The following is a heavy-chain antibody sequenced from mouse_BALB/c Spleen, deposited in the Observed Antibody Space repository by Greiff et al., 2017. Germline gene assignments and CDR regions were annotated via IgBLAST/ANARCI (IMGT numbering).Heavy chain of an antibody. Sequence: QVQLKESGPGLVAPSQSLSITCTVSGFSLTSYGVHWVRQPPGKGLEWLGVIWAGGSTNYNSALMSRLSISKDNSKSQVFLKMNSLQTDDTAMYYCLMSTTRGGSWFAYWGQGTLVTVSA. CDR2: IWAGGST. CDR3: LMSTTRGGSWFAY. J-gene: IGHJ3*01. CDR1: GFSLTSYG. V-gene: IGHV2-9*02. D-gene: IGHD2-4*01.